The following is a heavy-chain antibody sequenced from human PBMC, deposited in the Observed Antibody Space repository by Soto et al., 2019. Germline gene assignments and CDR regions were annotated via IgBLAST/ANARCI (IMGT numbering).Heavy chain of an antibody. CDR1: GGSFSGYY. V-gene: IGHV4-34*01. CDR3: ARDKISGLFDY. CDR2: INHSGST. Sequence: QVQLQKWGAGLLQPSETLSLTCAVYGGSFSGYYWTWIRQPPGTGLEWIGEINHSGSTNYNPSLKSRVTISVDTAKNQFSLKLTSVTAADAAVYYCARDKISGLFDYWGQGTLVTVSS. J-gene: IGHJ4*02.